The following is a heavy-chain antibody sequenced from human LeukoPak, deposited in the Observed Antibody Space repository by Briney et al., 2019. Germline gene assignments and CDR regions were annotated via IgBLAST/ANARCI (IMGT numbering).Heavy chain of an antibody. Sequence: SETLSLTCTVSGGSISSYYWSWIRQPAGKGLEWIGRIYTSGSTNYNPSLKSRVTMSVDTSKNQFSLKLSSVTAADTAVYYCARAEYSSSPDYFDYWGQGTLVTVSS. J-gene: IGHJ4*02. CDR3: ARAEYSSSPDYFDY. V-gene: IGHV4-4*07. CDR2: IYTSGST. D-gene: IGHD6-6*01. CDR1: GGSISSYY.